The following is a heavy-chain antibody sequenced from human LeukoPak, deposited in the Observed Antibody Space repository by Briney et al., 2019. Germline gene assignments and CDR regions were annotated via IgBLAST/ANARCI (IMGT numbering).Heavy chain of an antibody. CDR1: GYTFTGYY. CDR3: ARDNSVEDTAWWFDP. Sequence: ASVKVSCKASGYTFTGYYMHWVRQAPGQGLEWMGIINPSGGSTSYAQKFQGRVTMTRDMSTSTDYMELSSLRSEDTAVYYCARDNSVEDTAWWFDPWGQGTLVTVSS. D-gene: IGHD4-23*01. CDR2: INPSGGST. J-gene: IGHJ5*02. V-gene: IGHV1-46*01.